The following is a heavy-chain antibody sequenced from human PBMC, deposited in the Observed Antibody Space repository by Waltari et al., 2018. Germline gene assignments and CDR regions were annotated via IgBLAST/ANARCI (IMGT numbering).Heavy chain of an antibody. D-gene: IGHD2-2*01. CDR3: ARGEHIVVVPAHPYFWYFDL. V-gene: IGHV1-69*05. CDR2: IIPIFGTA. CDR1: GGTFSSYA. Sequence: QVQLVQSGAAVKKPGSSVKVSCKASGGTFSSYAISWVRQAPGQGLEWMGGIIPIFGTAKHAQKCQGRGTITTDESTSTAYMELSSLRSEDTAVYYCARGEHIVVVPAHPYFWYFDLWGRGTLVTVSS. J-gene: IGHJ2*01.